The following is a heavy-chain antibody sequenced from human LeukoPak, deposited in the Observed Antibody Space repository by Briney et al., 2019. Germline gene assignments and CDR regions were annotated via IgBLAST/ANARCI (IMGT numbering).Heavy chain of an antibody. CDR2: ISAYSGNT. CDR1: GHTFTNYG. CDR3: AISQGSYYDTSGYLGGDY. J-gene: IGHJ4*02. D-gene: IGHD3-22*01. Sequence: APVKVSCKASGHTFTNYGIFWVRQAPGQGLEWMGWISAYSGNTNYAQKLQGRVTMTTETSTSTAYMELESLRSDDTAVYYCAISQGSYYDTSGYLGGDYWGQGTLVAVSS. V-gene: IGHV1-18*01.